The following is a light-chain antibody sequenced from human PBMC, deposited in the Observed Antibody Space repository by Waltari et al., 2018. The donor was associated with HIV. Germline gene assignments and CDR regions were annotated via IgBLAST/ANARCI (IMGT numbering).Light chain of an antibody. CDR1: SSNIGNNY. Sequence: QSVLTQSPSVSAAPGQKVTISCSGRSSNIGNNYVSWYQQFPGTAPKLLIYENNKRPSGSPDRFSGSKSGTSATLGITGLQTGDEANYYCGTWDSSLSASVFGGGTELTVL. J-gene: IGLJ3*02. CDR2: ENN. CDR3: GTWDSSLSASV. V-gene: IGLV1-51*02.